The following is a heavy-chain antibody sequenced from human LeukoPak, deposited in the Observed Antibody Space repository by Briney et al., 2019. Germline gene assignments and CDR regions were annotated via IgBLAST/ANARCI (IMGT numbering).Heavy chain of an antibody. J-gene: IGHJ3*02. CDR2: ISWNSGSI. V-gene: IGHV3-9*03. D-gene: IGHD6-13*01. CDR1: GFTFDDYA. Sequence: GGSLRLSCAASGFTFDDYAMHWVRQAPGKGLEWVSGISWNSGSIGYAVSVKGRFTISRDNAKNSLYLQMNSLRAEDMALYYCAKAYSSSWYDAFDIWGQGTMVTVSS. CDR3: AKAYSSSWYDAFDI.